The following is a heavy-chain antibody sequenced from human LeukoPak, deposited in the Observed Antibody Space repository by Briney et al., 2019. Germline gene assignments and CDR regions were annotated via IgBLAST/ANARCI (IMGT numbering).Heavy chain of an antibody. V-gene: IGHV4-34*01. D-gene: IGHD5-18*01. Sequence: PSETLSLTCAVYGGSFSGYYWSWIRQPPGKGLEWMGEINHSGSTNYNPSLKSRVTISVDTSKNQFSLKLSSVTAADTAVYYCARGSEDTAMVTVWFDPWGQGTLVTVSS. CDR1: GGSFSGYY. CDR2: INHSGST. CDR3: ARGSEDTAMVTVWFDP. J-gene: IGHJ5*02.